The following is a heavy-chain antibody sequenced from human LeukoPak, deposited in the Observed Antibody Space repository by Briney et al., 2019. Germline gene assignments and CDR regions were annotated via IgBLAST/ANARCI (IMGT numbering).Heavy chain of an antibody. Sequence: QSGGSLRLSCAASGFTFSSYAMGWVRQAPGKGLEWVSAISGSGGSTYYADSVKGRFTISRDNSKNTLYLQTNSLRAEDTAVYYCAKDNERITMVRGVNWGQGTLVTVSS. CDR2: ISGSGGST. D-gene: IGHD3-10*01. CDR3: AKDNERITMVRGVN. CDR1: GFTFSSYA. J-gene: IGHJ4*02. V-gene: IGHV3-23*01.